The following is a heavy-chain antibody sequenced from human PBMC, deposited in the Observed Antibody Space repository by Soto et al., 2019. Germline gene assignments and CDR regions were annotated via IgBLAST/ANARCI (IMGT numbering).Heavy chain of an antibody. V-gene: IGHV1-24*01. CDR2: FDPEDGET. Sequence: ASVKVSCKVSGYTLTELSMHWVRQAPGKGLEWMGGFDPEDGETIYAQKFQGRVTMTEDTSTDTAYMELSSLRSEDTAVYYCATVRPATIQEKYFDYWGQGTLVTVSS. CDR1: GYTLTELS. J-gene: IGHJ4*02. D-gene: IGHD5-12*01. CDR3: ATVRPATIQEKYFDY.